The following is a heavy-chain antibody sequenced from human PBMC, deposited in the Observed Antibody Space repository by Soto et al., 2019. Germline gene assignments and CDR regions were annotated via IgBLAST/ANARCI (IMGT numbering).Heavy chain of an antibody. Sequence: QVTLKESGPVLVKPTETLTLTCTVSGFSLSDPRMGVTWIRQPPGKALEWLAHIFSDDEKFYSTSLKNRLIISKDTSKSHVVLTVTNLDPVDTATYYCARTTEMARGFDAFDLWGQGTRVTVSS. CDR2: IFSDDEK. CDR1: GFSLSDPRMG. CDR3: ARTTEMARGFDAFDL. D-gene: IGHD4-17*01. V-gene: IGHV2-26*01. J-gene: IGHJ3*01.